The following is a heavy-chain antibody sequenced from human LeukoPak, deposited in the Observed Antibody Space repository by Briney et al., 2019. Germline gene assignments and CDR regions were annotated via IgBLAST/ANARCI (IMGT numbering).Heavy chain of an antibody. CDR3: PKDGLGYDSSGYYSPAFDY. J-gene: IGHJ4*02. CDR1: VFTFSSYA. CDR2: ISGSCGST. V-gene: IGHV3-23*01. Sequence: GVSLRLSCAASVFTFSSYAMSWVRQAPGKGLEWVSDISGSCGSTYYADAVKGRLTISRDNYQNTLYLQMNSLRAEDTAVYYCPKDGLGYDSSGYYSPAFDYWGQGTLVTVSS. D-gene: IGHD3-22*01.